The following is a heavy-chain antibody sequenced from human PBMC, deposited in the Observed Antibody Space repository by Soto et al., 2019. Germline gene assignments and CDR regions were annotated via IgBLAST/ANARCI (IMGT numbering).Heavy chain of an antibody. J-gene: IGHJ4*02. V-gene: IGHV3-15*01. CDR3: TTQTPIVVVVAAKAGFDY. CDR2: IKSKTDGGTT. D-gene: IGHD2-15*01. Sequence: GGSLRLSCAASGFTFSNAWMSWVRQAPGKGLEWVGRIKSKTDGGTTDYAAPVKGRFTISRDDSKNTLYLQMDSLKTEDTAVYYCTTQTPIVVVVAAKAGFDYWGQGTLVTVSS. CDR1: GFTFSNAW.